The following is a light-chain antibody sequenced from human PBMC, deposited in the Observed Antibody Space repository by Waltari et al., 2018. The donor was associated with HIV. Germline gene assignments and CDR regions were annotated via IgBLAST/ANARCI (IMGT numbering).Light chain of an antibody. J-gene: IGLJ3*02. CDR2: DVS. CDR3: CSYVSEIVPCV. Sequence: QTALTQPASVSGSPGQSITISCTGTSRDVGAYNLVSLYQQHPGKAPRLIIYDVSERPAGVSNRFTGSKSGNTASLTISGLQAEDEADYYCCSYVSEIVPCVFGGGTKLTVL. CDR1: SRDVGAYNL. V-gene: IGLV2-23*02.